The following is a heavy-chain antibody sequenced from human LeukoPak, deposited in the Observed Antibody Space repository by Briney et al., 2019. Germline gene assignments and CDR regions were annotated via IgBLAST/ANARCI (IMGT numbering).Heavy chain of an antibody. V-gene: IGHV1-18*01. CDR2: ISANNNNT. CDR3: ARDDREIVIGLRLGELSLDY. D-gene: IGHD3-16*02. J-gene: IGHJ4*02. CDR1: GYSFTTYG. Sequence: ASVKVSCKASGYSFTTYGISWARQAPGQGLEWMGWISANNNNTDNVQKLQGRVTMTTDTSTSTAYMELSSLRSEDTAVYYCARDDREIVIGLRLGELSLDYWGQGTLVTVSS.